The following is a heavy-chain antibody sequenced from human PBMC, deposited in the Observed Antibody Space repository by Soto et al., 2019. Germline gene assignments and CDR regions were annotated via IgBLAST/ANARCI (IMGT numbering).Heavy chain of an antibody. D-gene: IGHD2-2*01. Sequence: GGSLRLSCAASGFTFDDYAMHWVRQAPGKGLEWVSGISWNSGSIGYAGSVKGRFTISRDNAKNTLYLQMNSLRAEDTAVYYCAKGSTSKYNAWFDPWGQGTLVTVSS. CDR1: GFTFDDYA. V-gene: IGHV3-9*01. CDR2: ISWNSGSI. J-gene: IGHJ5*02. CDR3: AKGSTSKYNAWFDP.